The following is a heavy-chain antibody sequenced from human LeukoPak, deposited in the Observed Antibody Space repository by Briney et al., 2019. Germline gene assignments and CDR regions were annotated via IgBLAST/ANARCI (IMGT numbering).Heavy chain of an antibody. CDR2: ISSSSSTI. CDR3: ARTSSGDAFDI. CDR1: GFTFSSYA. V-gene: IGHV3-48*01. Sequence: PGGSLRLSCAASGFTFSSYAMSWVRQAPGKGLEWVSYISSSSSTIYYADSVKGRFTISRDNAKNSLYLQMNSLRAEDTAVYYCARTSSGDAFDIWGQGTMVTVSS. J-gene: IGHJ3*02. D-gene: IGHD6-25*01.